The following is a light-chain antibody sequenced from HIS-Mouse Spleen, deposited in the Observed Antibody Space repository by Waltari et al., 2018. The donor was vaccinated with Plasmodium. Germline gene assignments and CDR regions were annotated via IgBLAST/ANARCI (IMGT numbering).Light chain of an antibody. J-gene: IGKJ1*01. CDR2: GAS. Sequence: EIVLTHSPGTLSLSPGQRATLSCRASQRVSSIYLAWYQQKPGKAPRLLIYGASSRATGIPDRLSGSGSGTDFTLTISRLEPEDFAVYYCQQYGSSGTFGQGTKVEIK. V-gene: IGKV3-20*01. CDR3: QQYGSSGT. CDR1: QRVSSIY.